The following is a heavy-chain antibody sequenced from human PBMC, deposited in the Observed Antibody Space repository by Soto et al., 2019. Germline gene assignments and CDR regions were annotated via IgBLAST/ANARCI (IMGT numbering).Heavy chain of an antibody. CDR1: GGSISSGGYY. J-gene: IGHJ6*02. V-gene: IGHV4-31*03. D-gene: IGHD6-19*01. CDR2: IYYSGST. Sequence: SETLSLTCTVSGGSISSGGYYWSWIRQHPGKGLEWIGYIYYSGSTYYNPSLKSRVTISVDTSKNQFSLKLSSVTAADTAVYYCARWVAVAAYYYYGMDVWGQGTTVTVSS. CDR3: ARWVAVAAYYYYGMDV.